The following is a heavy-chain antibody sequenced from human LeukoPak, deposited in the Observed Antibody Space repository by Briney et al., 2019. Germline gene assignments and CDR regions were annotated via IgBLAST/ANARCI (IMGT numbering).Heavy chain of an antibody. CDR1: GGSISSSSYY. Sequence: SETLSLPCTVSGGSISSSSYYWGWIRQPPGKGLEWIGSIYYSGSTYYNPSLKSRVTISVDTSKNQFSLKLSSVTAADTAVYYCARFNSGSYQHYFDYWGQGILVTVSS. V-gene: IGHV4-39*07. CDR2: IYYSGST. CDR3: ARFNSGSYQHYFDY. J-gene: IGHJ4*02. D-gene: IGHD1-26*01.